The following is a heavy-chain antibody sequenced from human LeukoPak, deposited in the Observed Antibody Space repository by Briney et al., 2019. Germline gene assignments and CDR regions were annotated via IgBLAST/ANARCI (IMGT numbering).Heavy chain of an antibody. V-gene: IGHV3-23*01. CDR3: AKDTGVWYFDL. Sequence: GGSLRLSCAASGFTFSNYAMIGVRQAPGKSVEGVSAISGSDGSTYYADSVKGHFTSSRDNSTNTLYLQMNSLRAEDTAVYYCAKDTGVWYFDLWGRGTLVTVSS. J-gene: IGHJ2*01. CDR2: ISGSDGST. CDR1: GFTFSNYA. D-gene: IGHD4-17*01.